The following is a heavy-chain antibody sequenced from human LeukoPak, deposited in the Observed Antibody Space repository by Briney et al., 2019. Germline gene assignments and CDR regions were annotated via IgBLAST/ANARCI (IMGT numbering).Heavy chain of an antibody. CDR3: APGPPYVT. V-gene: IGHV3-21*01. CDR1: GFTFSTYS. D-gene: IGHD3-16*01. J-gene: IGHJ5*02. Sequence: PGGSLRLSCAASGFTFSTYSMNWVRQAPGKGLEWVSSISSSSNYIYYADSVKGRITISRDNAKNSLYPQMNSLRAEDTAVYYCAPGPPYVTWGQGTLVTVSS. CDR2: ISSSSNYI.